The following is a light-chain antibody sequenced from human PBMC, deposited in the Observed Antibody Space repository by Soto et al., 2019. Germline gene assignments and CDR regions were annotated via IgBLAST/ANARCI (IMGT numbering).Light chain of an antibody. CDR1: SGHSSYA. Sequence: QLVLTQSPSASASLGASVKLTCTLSSGHSSYAIAWHQQQPEKGPRYLMRLNSDGSHSKGDGIPDRFSGSSSGAERYLTISSLQSEDEADYYCQTWGSGIQVVVGGGTKITVL. J-gene: IGLJ2*01. V-gene: IGLV4-69*01. CDR2: LNSDGSH. CDR3: QTWGSGIQVV.